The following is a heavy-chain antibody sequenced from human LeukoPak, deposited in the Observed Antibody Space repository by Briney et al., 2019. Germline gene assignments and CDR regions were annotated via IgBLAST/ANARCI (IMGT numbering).Heavy chain of an antibody. D-gene: IGHD1-14*01. CDR1: GFTFSDYY. Sequence: GGSLRLSCAASGFTFSDYYMSWIRQAPGKGLEWVSYISGSGSSTYYADSVKGRFTISRDNAKDSLYLQMDSLRAEDTAVYYCASGALGTTMSVRADYWGQGTLVTVSS. V-gene: IGHV3-11*04. CDR2: ISGSGSST. CDR3: ASGALGTTMSVRADY. J-gene: IGHJ4*02.